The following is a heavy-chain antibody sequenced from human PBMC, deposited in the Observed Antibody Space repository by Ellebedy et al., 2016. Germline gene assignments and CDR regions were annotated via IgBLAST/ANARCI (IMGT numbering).Heavy chain of an antibody. J-gene: IGHJ6*03. V-gene: IGHV3-23*01. CDR1: GFTLRDYA. CDR2: ISGSGANK. CDR3: AKDQEYFDYMDV. Sequence: GGSLRLXCAASGFTLRDYAMSWVRQAPGKGLQWVSHISGSGANKDYSDSVKGRFTVSRDNSKNTLFLQVNSLRAEDTAVYYCAKDQEYFDYMDVWGKGTTVTVSS.